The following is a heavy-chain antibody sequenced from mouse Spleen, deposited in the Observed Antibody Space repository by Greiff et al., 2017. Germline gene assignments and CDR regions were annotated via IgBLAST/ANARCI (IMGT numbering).Heavy chain of an antibody. CDR3: ARNYYYGSSGLDY. J-gene: IGHJ2*01. D-gene: IGHD1-1*01. CDR2: INPSSGYT. CDR1: GYTFTSYT. Sequence: QVQLQHSGAELARPGASVKMSCKASGYTFTSYTMHLVKQRPGQGLEWIGYINPSSGYTNYNQKFKDKATLTADKSSSTAYMQLSSLTSEDSAVYYCARNYYYGSSGLDYWGKGTTLTVSA. V-gene: IGHV1-4*01.